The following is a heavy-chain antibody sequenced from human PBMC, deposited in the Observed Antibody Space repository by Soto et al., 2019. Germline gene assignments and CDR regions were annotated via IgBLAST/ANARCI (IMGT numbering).Heavy chain of an antibody. V-gene: IGHV1-69*13. CDR3: ARGANYYDSSGYWRKAFDI. J-gene: IGHJ3*02. Sequence: SVKVSCKASGGTFSSYAISWVRLAPGQGLEWMGGIIPIFGTANYAQKFQGRVTITADESTSTAYMELSSLRSEDTAVYYCARGANYYDSSGYWRKAFDIWGQGTMVTVSS. D-gene: IGHD3-22*01. CDR2: IIPIFGTA. CDR1: GGTFSSYA.